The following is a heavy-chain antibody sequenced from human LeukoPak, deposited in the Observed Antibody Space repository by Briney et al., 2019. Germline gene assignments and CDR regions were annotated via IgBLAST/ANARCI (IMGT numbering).Heavy chain of an antibody. V-gene: IGHV4-59*01. CDR2: ISYSVAP. CDR3: GREMVGDYFFDL. J-gene: IGHJ2*01. CDR1: SDSLSTYR. Sequence: SETLSLTCLVSSDSLSTYRWSWIRPSPEKALEWIGSISYSVAPRFSTSLESRLLIPVTRSENRASLSLNSATAPDTAVDSVGREMVGDYFFDLWGRGTLVTVSS. D-gene: IGHD2/OR15-2a*01.